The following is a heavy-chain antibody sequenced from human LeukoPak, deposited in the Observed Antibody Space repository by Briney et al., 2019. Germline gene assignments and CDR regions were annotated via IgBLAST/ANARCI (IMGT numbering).Heavy chain of an antibody. Sequence: RAGGSLRLSCAASGFTFSNYGMHWVRQAPGKGLGWVAVISFDGSHKYYADSMKGRFTISRDNSKNTLYLQMNSLRAEDTAVYYCARESGYSGHDYFNYWGQGTLVTVSS. CDR1: GFTFSNYG. D-gene: IGHD5-12*01. J-gene: IGHJ4*02. CDR3: ARESGYSGHDYFNY. V-gene: IGHV3-33*01. CDR2: ISFDGSHK.